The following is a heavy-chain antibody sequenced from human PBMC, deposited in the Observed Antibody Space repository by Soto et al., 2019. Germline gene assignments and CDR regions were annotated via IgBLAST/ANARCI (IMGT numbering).Heavy chain of an antibody. V-gene: IGHV3-30-3*01. CDR3: GKDRRFGNGYNLGFDY. Sequence: QVQLVESGGGVVQPGRSRRLSGAASGFTFSSYAMHWVRQAPGKGLEWVAVISFDGSNKYYADSVKDRFTVSRDNSKNTLYVQMSSLRSEDTAVYYCGKDRRFGNGYNLGFDYWGQGTLVTVSS. CDR1: GFTFSSYA. CDR2: ISFDGSNK. D-gene: IGHD5-12*01. J-gene: IGHJ4*02.